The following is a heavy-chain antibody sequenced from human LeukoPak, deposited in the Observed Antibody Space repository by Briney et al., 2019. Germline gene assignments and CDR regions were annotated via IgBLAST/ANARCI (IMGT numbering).Heavy chain of an antibody. CDR1: GGSISSGGYY. CDR3: AREESITIFGVVTKGNWFDP. D-gene: IGHD3-3*01. J-gene: IGHJ5*02. V-gene: IGHV4-31*03. CDR2: IYYSGST. Sequence: SETLSLTCTVSGGSISSGGYYWSWIRQHPGKGLEWIGYIYYSGSTYYNPSLKSRVTISVDTSKNRFSLKLSSVTAADTAVYYCAREESITIFGVVTKGNWFDPWGQGTLVTVSS.